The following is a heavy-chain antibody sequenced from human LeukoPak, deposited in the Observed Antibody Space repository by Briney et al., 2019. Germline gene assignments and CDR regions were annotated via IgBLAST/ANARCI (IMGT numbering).Heavy chain of an antibody. CDR1: GVTFSNYW. V-gene: IGHV3-7*05. CDR2: IKQEGSEK. CDR3: ARDYPGFPDDIRQADRFDY. D-gene: IGHD3-9*01. Sequence: PGGSLRLSCVDSGVTFSNYWMSWVRQAPGKGLEWVANIKQEGSEKFYVDSVRGRFTISRDNAKKSLYLQMNSLRAEDTAVYYCARDYPGFPDDIRQADRFDYWGQGTQVTVSS. J-gene: IGHJ4*02.